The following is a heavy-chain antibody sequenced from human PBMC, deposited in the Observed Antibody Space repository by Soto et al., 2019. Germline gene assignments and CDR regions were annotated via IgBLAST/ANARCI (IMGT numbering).Heavy chain of an antibody. D-gene: IGHD2-15*01. CDR2: LTYDGSRE. Sequence: QVQLVQSGGGVVQPGKSLRLSCVASGFTFTDYAFHWVRQAPGKGLEWVALLTYDGSREYYADSVKGRFTISRDTSKNTVHLQMNSLRPEDTADYYCAKDWGYCGTTSGTYASWGQGTRVSVSS. CDR3: AKDWGYCGTTSGTYAS. J-gene: IGHJ5*02. V-gene: IGHV3-30*18. CDR1: GFTFTDYA.